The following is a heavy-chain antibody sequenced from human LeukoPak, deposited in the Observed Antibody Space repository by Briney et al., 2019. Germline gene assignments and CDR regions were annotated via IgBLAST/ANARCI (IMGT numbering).Heavy chain of an antibody. Sequence: GGSLRLSCAASGFTFSSYAMSWVRQAPGKGLEWVSAISGSGGSTYYADSVKGRFTISRDNSKNTLYLQMNSLRVEDTAVYYCATSPHITMIVVVTLDYWGQGTLVTVSS. D-gene: IGHD3-22*01. CDR3: ATSPHITMIVVVTLDY. CDR1: GFTFSSYA. J-gene: IGHJ4*02. CDR2: ISGSGGST. V-gene: IGHV3-23*01.